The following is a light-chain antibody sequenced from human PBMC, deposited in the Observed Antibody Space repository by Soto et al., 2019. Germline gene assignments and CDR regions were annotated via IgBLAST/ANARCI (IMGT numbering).Light chain of an antibody. CDR1: QSLSGT. V-gene: IGKV3-11*01. Sequence: EIVLTQSPATLSLSPGERDTLSCRASQSLSGTLAWFQQKPGQPPRLLIYGASNRATGIPARFTARGSGTDFTLTIISLGPEDFAVYYCQQRALLPRTVGQGTKVEIK. CDR2: GAS. CDR3: QQRALLPRT. J-gene: IGKJ1*01.